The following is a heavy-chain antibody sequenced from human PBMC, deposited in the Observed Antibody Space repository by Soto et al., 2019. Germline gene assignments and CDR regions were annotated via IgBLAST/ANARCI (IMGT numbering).Heavy chain of an antibody. CDR1: GFTFSSYA. Sequence: GGSLRLSCAASGFTFSSYAMSWVRQAPGKGLEWVSVISGSGGTTYYADSVKGRFTISRDNSKNTLYLQMNSLRVEDTAIYYCAKDSSSWHTGYFAYWGQGTLVTVSS. CDR3: AKDSSSWHTGYFAY. D-gene: IGHD6-13*01. J-gene: IGHJ4*02. V-gene: IGHV3-23*01. CDR2: ISGSGGTT.